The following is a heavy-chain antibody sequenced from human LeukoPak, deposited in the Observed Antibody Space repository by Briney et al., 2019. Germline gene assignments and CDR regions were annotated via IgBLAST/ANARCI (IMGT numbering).Heavy chain of an antibody. Sequence: GASVKVSCKASGYTFTSYAMNWVRQAPGQGLEWMGWINTNTGNPTYAQGFTGRFVFSLDTSVSTAYLQISSLKAEDTAVYYCASGAPYCSGGSCYFSSGWYVYWGQGTLVTVSS. CDR2: INTNTGNP. D-gene: IGHD2-15*01. CDR1: GYTFTSYA. J-gene: IGHJ4*02. CDR3: ASGAPYCSGGSCYFSSGWYVY. V-gene: IGHV7-4-1*02.